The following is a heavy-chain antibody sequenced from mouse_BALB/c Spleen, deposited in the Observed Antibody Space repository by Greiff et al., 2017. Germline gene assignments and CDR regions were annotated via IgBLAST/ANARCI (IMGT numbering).Heavy chain of an antibody. Sequence: EVQLVESGGDLVKPGGSLKLSCAASGFTFSSYGMSWVRQTPDKRLEWVATISSGGSYTYYPDSVKGRFTISRDNAKNTLYLQMSSLKSEDTAMYYCAGYYGSRGEFDYWGQGTTLTVSS. CDR1: GFTFSSYG. D-gene: IGHD1-1*01. CDR2: ISSGGSYT. V-gene: IGHV5-6*01. J-gene: IGHJ2*01. CDR3: AGYYGSRGEFDY.